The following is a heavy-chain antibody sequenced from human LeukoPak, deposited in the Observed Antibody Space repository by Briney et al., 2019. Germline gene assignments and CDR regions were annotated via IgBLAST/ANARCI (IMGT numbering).Heavy chain of an antibody. CDR3: ARHRRIAVGEGFDY. Sequence: SETLSLTCTVSGGSFSSYYWNWIRQPPGKGLEWIGFVYFSGSTNYNPSLKSRVSISVDTSKNQFSLKLSSVTAADTAVYFCARHRRIAVGEGFDYWGQGTLVTVSS. CDR2: VYFSGST. CDR1: GGSFSSYY. J-gene: IGHJ4*02. V-gene: IGHV4-59*08. D-gene: IGHD6-19*01.